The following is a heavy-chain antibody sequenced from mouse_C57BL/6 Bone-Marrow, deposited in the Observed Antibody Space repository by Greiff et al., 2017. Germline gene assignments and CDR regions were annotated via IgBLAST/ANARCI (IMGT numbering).Heavy chain of an antibody. V-gene: IGHV1-54*01. CDR2: INPGSGGT. D-gene: IGHD2-3*01. CDR1: GYAFTNSL. Sequence: VQLQQSGAELVRPGTSVKVSCKASGYAFTNSLIEWVKQRPGQGLEWIGVINPGSGGTNYNEKFKGKATLTADKSSSTAYMQLSSLTSEDSAVYFCARGYSGFFAYRGQGTLVTVSA. J-gene: IGHJ3*01. CDR3: ARGYSGFFAY.